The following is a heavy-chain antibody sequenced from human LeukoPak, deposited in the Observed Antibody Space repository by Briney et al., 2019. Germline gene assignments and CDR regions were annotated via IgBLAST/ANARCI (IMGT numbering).Heavy chain of an antibody. D-gene: IGHD3-10*01. Sequence: GGSLRLSCAASGFTFSSYAMTWVRQAPGKGLQWVSTISVSGENTYYADSEKGRFTISRDISKSTLYLQMNSLRDEDTALYYCAKYGSGTYYNGPHWGQGTLVTVSS. CDR2: ISVSGENT. V-gene: IGHV3-23*01. CDR3: AKYGSGTYYNGPH. J-gene: IGHJ4*02. CDR1: GFTFSSYA.